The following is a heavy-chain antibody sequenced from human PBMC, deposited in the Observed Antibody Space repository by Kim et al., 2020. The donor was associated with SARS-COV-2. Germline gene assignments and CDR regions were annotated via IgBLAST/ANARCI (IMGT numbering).Heavy chain of an antibody. Sequence: GGSLRLSCAASGFTFSSYAMSWVRQAPGKGLEWVSAISGSGGSTYYADSVKGRFTISRDNSKNTLYLQMNSLRAEDTAVYYCAKEGGGGAAAGIDLFDYWGQGTLVTVSS. D-gene: IGHD6-13*01. CDR3: AKEGGGGAAAGIDLFDY. V-gene: IGHV3-23*01. J-gene: IGHJ4*02. CDR1: GFTFSSYA. CDR2: ISGSGGST.